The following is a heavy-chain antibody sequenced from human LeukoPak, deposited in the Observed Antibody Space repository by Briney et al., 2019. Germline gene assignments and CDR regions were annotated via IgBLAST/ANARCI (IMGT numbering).Heavy chain of an antibody. V-gene: IGHV3-48*01. CDR3: ARDRSSSWPRGEYFFDY. CDR2: ISSSSSTI. CDR1: GFTFSSYS. D-gene: IGHD6-13*01. J-gene: IGHJ4*02. Sequence: GGSLRLSCAASGFTFSSYSMNWVRQAPGKGLEWVSYISSSSSTIYYADSVKGRFTISRDNAKNSLYLQMNSLTSEDTAVYYCARDRSSSWPRGEYFFDYWGQGTLVTVSS.